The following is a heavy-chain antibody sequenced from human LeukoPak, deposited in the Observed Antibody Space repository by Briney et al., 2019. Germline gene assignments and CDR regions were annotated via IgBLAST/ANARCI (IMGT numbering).Heavy chain of an antibody. CDR2: IYYSGST. Sequence: SETLSLTCTVSGGSISSSSYYWGWIRQPPGKGLEWIGIIYYSGSTYYNPSLKSRVTISVDTSKSQFSLKLNSVTAADTAVYYCARSPIRNTIFQRTFDPWGQGTLVTVSS. CDR3: ARSPIRNTIFQRTFDP. V-gene: IGHV4-39*01. CDR1: GGSISSSSYY. D-gene: IGHD1/OR15-1a*01. J-gene: IGHJ5*02.